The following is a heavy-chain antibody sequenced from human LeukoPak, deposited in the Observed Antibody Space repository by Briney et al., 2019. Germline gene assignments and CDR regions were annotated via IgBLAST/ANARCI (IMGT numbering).Heavy chain of an antibody. CDR1: GGSISSYY. Sequence: SETLSLTCTVSGGSISSYYWSWIRQPPGKGLEWIGCIYYSGSTNYNPSLKSRVTISVDTSKNQFSLKLSSVTAADTAVYYCAAVLWFGEAEGYAFDIWGQGTMVTVSS. J-gene: IGHJ3*02. V-gene: IGHV4-59*01. CDR2: IYYSGST. D-gene: IGHD3-10*01. CDR3: AAVLWFGEAEGYAFDI.